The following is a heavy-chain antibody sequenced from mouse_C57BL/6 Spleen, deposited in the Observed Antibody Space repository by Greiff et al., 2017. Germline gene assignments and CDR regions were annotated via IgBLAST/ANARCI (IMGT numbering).Heavy chain of an antibody. CDR1: GYTFTSYD. Sequence: VKVVESGPELVKPGASVKLSCKASGYTFTSYDINWVKQRPGQGLEWIGWIYPRDGSTKYNEKFKGKATLTVDTSSSTAYMELHSLTSEDSAVYFCARSRSYYGNYWYFDVWGTGTTVTVSS. D-gene: IGHD2-1*01. V-gene: IGHV1-85*01. J-gene: IGHJ1*03. CDR2: IYPRDGST. CDR3: ARSRSYYGNYWYFDV.